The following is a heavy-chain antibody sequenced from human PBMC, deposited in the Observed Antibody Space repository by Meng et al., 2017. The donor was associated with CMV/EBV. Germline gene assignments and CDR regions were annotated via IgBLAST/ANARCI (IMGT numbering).Heavy chain of an antibody. Sequence: SVKVSCKASGGTFSSYTISWVRQAPGQGLEWMGRIIPILGIANYAQKFQGRVTITADKSTSTAYMELSSLRAEDTAVYYCARDSWGYVMRYYGMDVWGQGTTVTVSS. CDR2: IIPILGIA. CDR1: GGTFSSYT. V-gene: IGHV1-69*04. J-gene: IGHJ6*02. CDR3: ARDSWGYVMRYYGMDV. D-gene: IGHD3-16*01.